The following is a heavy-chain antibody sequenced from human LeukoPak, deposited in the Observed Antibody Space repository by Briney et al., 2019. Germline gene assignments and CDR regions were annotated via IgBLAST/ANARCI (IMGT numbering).Heavy chain of an antibody. J-gene: IGHJ3*02. CDR1: DDSITMYY. V-gene: IGHV4-59*01. CDR3: ARNGEIDI. D-gene: IGHD2-8*01. Sequence: SETLSLTCTVSDDSITMYYWTRIRQPPGKGLEWIGYVDHTGSTKFNPSLNGRVSISRDTSKNLFSLRLSSVTAADTAVYYCARNGEIDIWGQGTMVTVSS. CDR2: VDHTGST.